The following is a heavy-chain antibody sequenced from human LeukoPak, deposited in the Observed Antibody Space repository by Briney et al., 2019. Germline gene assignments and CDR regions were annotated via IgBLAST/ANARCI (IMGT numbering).Heavy chain of an antibody. J-gene: IGHJ6*03. V-gene: IGHV4-34*01. CDR1: GGSFSGYY. CDR2: INHSGST. CDR3: AGTVYGDYGTSYQDGYYYYYYYMDV. Sequence: TSETLSLTCAVYGGSFSGYYWSWIRQPPGKGLEWIGEINHSGSTNYNPSLKSRVTISVDTSKNQFSLKLSSVTAADAAVYYCAGTVYGDYGTSYQDGYYYYYYYMDVWGKGTTVTVSS. D-gene: IGHD4-17*01.